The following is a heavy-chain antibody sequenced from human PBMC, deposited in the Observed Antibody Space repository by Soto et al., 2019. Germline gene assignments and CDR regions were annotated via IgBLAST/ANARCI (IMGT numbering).Heavy chain of an antibody. CDR3: AKVVAYYYDSSGQDREYYFDY. Sequence: GGSLRLSCAASGFTFSSYAMIWVRQAPGKGLEWVSVISGSGSSTYYVDSVKGRFTISRDNSKNTLYLQMNSLRVEDTALYYCAKVVAYYYDSSGQDREYYFDYWGQGT. CDR2: ISGSGSST. J-gene: IGHJ4*02. V-gene: IGHV3-23*01. CDR1: GFTFSSYA. D-gene: IGHD3-22*01.